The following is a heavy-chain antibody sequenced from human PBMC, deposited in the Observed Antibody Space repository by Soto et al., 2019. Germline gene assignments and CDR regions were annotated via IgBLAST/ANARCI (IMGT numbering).Heavy chain of an antibody. V-gene: IGHV4-34*01. CDR3: ARAPIVVVPAAHSYYYYMDV. CDR1: GGSFSGYY. D-gene: IGHD2-2*01. Sequence: SETLSLTCAVYGGSFSGYYWSWIRQPPGKGLEWIGEINHSGSTNYNPSLKSRVTISVDTSKNQFSLKLSSVTAADTAVYYCARAPIVVVPAAHSYYYYMDVWGKGTTVTVSS. CDR2: INHSGST. J-gene: IGHJ6*03.